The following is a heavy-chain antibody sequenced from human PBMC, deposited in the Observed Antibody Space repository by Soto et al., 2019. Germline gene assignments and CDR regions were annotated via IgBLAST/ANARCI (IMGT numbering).Heavy chain of an antibody. D-gene: IGHD2-8*01. CDR1: GYSFTSYW. CDR2: IYPGDSDT. J-gene: IGHJ3*02. V-gene: IGHV5-51*01. Sequence: PGESLKISCKGSGYSFTSYWIGWVRQMPGKGLEWMGIIYPGDSDTRYSPSFQGQVTISADKSISTAYLQWSSLKASDTAMYYCARWSPGSDYCTNGVCDDFDIWGQGTMVTVSS. CDR3: ARWSPGSDYCTNGVCDDFDI.